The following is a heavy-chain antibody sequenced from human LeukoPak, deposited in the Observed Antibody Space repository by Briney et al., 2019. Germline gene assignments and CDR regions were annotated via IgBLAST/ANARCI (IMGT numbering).Heavy chain of an antibody. CDR2: IYYSGST. D-gene: IGHD3-10*01. J-gene: IGHJ4*02. Sequence: SETLSLTCTVSGVSISSGGYYWSWIRQHPGKGLEWIGYIYYSGSTYYNPSLKSRVTISVDTSKNQFSLKLSSVTAADTAVYYCARFYGSGSNFDYWGQGTLVTVSS. CDR1: GVSISSGGYY. V-gene: IGHV4-31*03. CDR3: ARFYGSGSNFDY.